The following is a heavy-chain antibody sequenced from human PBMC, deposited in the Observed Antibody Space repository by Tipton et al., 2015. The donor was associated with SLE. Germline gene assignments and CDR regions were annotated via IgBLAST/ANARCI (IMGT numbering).Heavy chain of an antibody. V-gene: IGHV4-38-2*01. CDR3: ARGESSTDPVYFDY. J-gene: IGHJ4*02. D-gene: IGHD2-2*01. CDR1: DYSISSGYY. Sequence: TLSLTCAVSDYSISSGYYWGWIRQPPGKGLEWIGYIYYSGSTFYNPSLKSRLNISLDTSKNQFSLKVSSVTAADTAVYYCARGESSTDPVYFDYWGQGTLVTVSS. CDR2: IYYSGST.